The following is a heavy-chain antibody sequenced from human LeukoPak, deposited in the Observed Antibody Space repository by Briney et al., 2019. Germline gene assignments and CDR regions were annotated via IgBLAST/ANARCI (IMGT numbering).Heavy chain of an antibody. CDR3: VKDWGDGYNFDY. CDR2: IRFNGNNK. CDR1: GFTFSAYS. Sequence: GGSLRLSCAASGFTFSAYSMHWVRQAPGKGLEWVAFIRFNGNNKYYADSVKGRFTISRDNSKNTLDLQMNSLRAEDTAVYYCVKDWGDGYNFDYWGQGTLVTVSS. D-gene: IGHD5-24*01. V-gene: IGHV3-30*02. J-gene: IGHJ4*02.